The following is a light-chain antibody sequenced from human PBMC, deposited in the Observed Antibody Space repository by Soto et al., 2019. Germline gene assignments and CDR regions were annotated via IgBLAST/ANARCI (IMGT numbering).Light chain of an antibody. Sequence: QSALTQPASVSGAPGQSITISCTGTSSDVGSYKFVSWYQQHPGKAPNLMIYEVSRPPSVVSNRFSGSKSGNTASLTISGLQAGDEADYYCCSYAGSDSWVFGGGTKVTVL. CDR3: CSYAGSDSWV. CDR2: EVS. CDR1: SSDVGSYKF. V-gene: IGLV2-23*02. J-gene: IGLJ3*02.